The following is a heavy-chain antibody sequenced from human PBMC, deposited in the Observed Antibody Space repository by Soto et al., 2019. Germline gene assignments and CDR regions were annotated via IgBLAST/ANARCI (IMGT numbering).Heavy chain of an antibody. CDR3: AREGNLGRWIQPLDS. Sequence: PSETLSITCTVSGGSISSYHWSCIRQPPGKGLEWIGNIHYNGNTKYSPSLKSRVTMSVDTSKNHFSLKLISVTTADTAVYFCAREGNLGRWIQPLDSWGQGTLVTVSS. CDR1: GGSISSYH. CDR2: IHYNGNT. J-gene: IGHJ4*02. D-gene: IGHD2-2*03. V-gene: IGHV4-59*01.